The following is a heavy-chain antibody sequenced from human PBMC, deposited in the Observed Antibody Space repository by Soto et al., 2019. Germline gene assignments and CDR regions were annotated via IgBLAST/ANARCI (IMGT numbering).Heavy chain of an antibody. D-gene: IGHD2-15*01. J-gene: IGHJ4*02. V-gene: IGHV3-21*01. CDR3: AREYCSGGSCRPPGY. Sequence: PGGSLRLSCAASGFTFSSYSMNWVRQAPGKGLEWVSSISSSSTYMYYADSVKGRFTISRDNAENSLYLQMNSLRAEDTAVYYCAREYCSGGSCRPPGYWGQGTLLIVSS. CDR2: ISSSSTYM. CDR1: GFTFSSYS.